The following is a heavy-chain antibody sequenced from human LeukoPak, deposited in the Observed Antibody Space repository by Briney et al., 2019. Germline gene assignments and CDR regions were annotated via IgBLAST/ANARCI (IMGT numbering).Heavy chain of an antibody. CDR2: IIPIFGTA. V-gene: IGHV1-69*05. CDR3: ARNSGSFRGIYYYYMDV. Sequence: GASVKVSCKASGGTFSSYATSWVRQAPGQGLEWMGGIIPIFGTANYAQKFQGRVTITTDESTSTAYMELSSLRSEDTAVYYCARNSGSFRGIYYYYMDVWGKGTTVTVSS. CDR1: GGTFSSYA. J-gene: IGHJ6*03. D-gene: IGHD3-10*01.